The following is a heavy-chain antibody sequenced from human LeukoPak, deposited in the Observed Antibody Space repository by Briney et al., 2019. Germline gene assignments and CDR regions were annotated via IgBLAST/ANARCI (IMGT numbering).Heavy chain of an antibody. Sequence: PGESLRLSCAASGFTFSGSWMSWVRQAPGKGLEWVSIIYSGGTTYYADSVKGRFTISRDNAKNSLYLQTNSLRAEDTAVYYCVTEKQSGSYIEYWGQGTLVTVSS. CDR3: VTEKQSGSYIEY. V-gene: IGHV3-53*01. CDR1: GFTFSGSW. J-gene: IGHJ4*02. D-gene: IGHD1-26*01. CDR2: IYSGGTT.